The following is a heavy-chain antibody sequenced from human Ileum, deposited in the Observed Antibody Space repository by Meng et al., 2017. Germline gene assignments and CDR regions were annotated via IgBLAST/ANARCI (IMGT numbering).Heavy chain of an antibody. CDR1: GGSVSSSGYQ. D-gene: IGHD7-27*01. J-gene: IGHJ4*02. Sequence: QGQRQGSGPGLVRPSETLSLICAVSGGSVSSSGYQWGWIRQPPGKGLEWIGYASTNYNPSLKSRVTISVDTSKNQFSLKLTSVTAADTAVYYCARDHWGSLDYWGQGVLVTVSS. CDR2: AST. V-gene: IGHV4-61*08. CDR3: ARDHWGSLDY.